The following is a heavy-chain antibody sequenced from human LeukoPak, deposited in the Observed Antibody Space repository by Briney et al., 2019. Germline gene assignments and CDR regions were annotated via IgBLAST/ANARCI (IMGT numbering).Heavy chain of an antibody. D-gene: IGHD3-3*01. CDR1: GFTFDDYA. J-gene: IGHJ4*02. CDR3: AKDPLHPYYDFWSGYPDY. CDR2: ISWNSGSI. V-gene: IGHV3-9*01. Sequence: SLRLSCAASGFTFDDYAMHWVRQAPGKGLEWVSGISWNSGSIGYADSVKGRFTISRDNSKNTLYLQMNSLRAEDTAVYYCAKDPLHPYYDFWSGYPDYWGQGTLVTVSS.